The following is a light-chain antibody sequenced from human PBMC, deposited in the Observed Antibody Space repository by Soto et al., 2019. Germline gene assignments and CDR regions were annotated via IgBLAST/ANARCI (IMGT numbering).Light chain of an antibody. CDR2: DNN. CDR1: SSNIGNNY. V-gene: IGLV1-51*01. Sequence: QAVVTQPPSVSAAPGQKVTISCSGSSSNIGNNYVSWYQHLPGTAPKLLIYDNNERPSGIPDRFSGSKSGTPATLGITGLQTGDEADYYCGTWDTSLSAVVFGGGTKLTVL. CDR3: GTWDTSLSAVV. J-gene: IGLJ2*01.